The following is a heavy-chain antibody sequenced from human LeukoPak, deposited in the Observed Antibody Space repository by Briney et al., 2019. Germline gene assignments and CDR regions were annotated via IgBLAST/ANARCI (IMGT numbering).Heavy chain of an antibody. CDR1: GYTFTTYY. J-gene: IGHJ3*02. CDR2: INPSGGTT. D-gene: IGHD3-10*01. CDR3: ARVRVRGLRTNAFDI. Sequence: ASVKVSCKASGYTFTTYYMHWVRQAPGQWLEWMGIINPSGGTTGYAQKFQGRLTMTRDTSTTTVYMELSSLRSEDTAVYYCARVRVRGLRTNAFDIWGQGTMVTVSS. V-gene: IGHV1-46*01.